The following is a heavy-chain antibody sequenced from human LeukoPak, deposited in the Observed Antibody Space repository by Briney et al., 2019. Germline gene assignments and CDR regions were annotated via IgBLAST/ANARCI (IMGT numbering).Heavy chain of an antibody. V-gene: IGHV1-8*01. Sequence: ASVKVSCKASGYTFTSYDINWVRQATGQGLEWMGWMNPNSGNTGYAQKFQGRVTMTRNTSISTAYMELSSLRSEDTAVYYCARSTHIYCDFWSGYYYSGCDYWGQGTLVTVSS. CDR1: GYTFTSYD. D-gene: IGHD3-3*01. J-gene: IGHJ4*02. CDR2: MNPNSGNT. CDR3: ARSTHIYCDFWSGYYYSGCDY.